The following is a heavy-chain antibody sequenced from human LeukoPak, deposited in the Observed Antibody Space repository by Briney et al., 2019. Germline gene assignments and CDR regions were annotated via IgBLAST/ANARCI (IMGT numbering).Heavy chain of an antibody. D-gene: IGHD6-13*01. CDR1: GDSISRGYY. V-gene: IGHV4-38-2*01. CDR3: ARRSYSTTWHFDY. J-gene: IGHJ4*02. Sequence: SETLSLTCDVSGDSISRGYYWGWIRQPPGKGLEWIDTIYHSGSTYYNLSLKSRVTILVDTSKNQFSLKVNSVTAADTAVYYCARRSYSTTWHFDYWSRGTLVTVSS. CDR2: IYHSGST.